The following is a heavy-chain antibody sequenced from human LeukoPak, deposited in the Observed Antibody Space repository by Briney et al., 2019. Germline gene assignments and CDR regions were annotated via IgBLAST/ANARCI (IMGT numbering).Heavy chain of an antibody. CDR2: IYYSGST. Sequence: SGTLSLTCTVSGGSISSSSYYWGWIRQPPGKGLEWIASIYYSGSTYYSPSLKSRVTISVDTSKNQFSLKLSSVTAADTAVYYCAGEYSSDNNLDYWGQGTLVTVSS. CDR3: AGEYSSDNNLDY. J-gene: IGHJ4*02. CDR1: GGSISSSSYY. D-gene: IGHD6-19*01. V-gene: IGHV4-39*02.